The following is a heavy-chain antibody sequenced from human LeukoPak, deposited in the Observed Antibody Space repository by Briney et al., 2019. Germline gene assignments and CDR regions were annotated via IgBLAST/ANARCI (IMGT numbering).Heavy chain of an antibody. V-gene: IGHV3-21*04. Sequence: GGSLRLSCAASGFTFSSYSMNWVRQAPGKGLEWVSSISSSSSYIYYADSVKGRFTISSDDSQNIVYLQMDSLGAEDTALYYCTTRLRNHFDYWGQGTQVTVSS. D-gene: IGHD5-12*01. CDR2: ISSSSSYI. CDR3: TTRLRNHFDY. J-gene: IGHJ4*02. CDR1: GFTFSSYS.